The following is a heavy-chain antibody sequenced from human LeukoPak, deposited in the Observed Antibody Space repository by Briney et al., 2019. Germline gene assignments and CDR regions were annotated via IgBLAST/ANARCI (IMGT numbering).Heavy chain of an antibody. CDR1: GGSISSSSYY. V-gene: IGHV4-31*03. D-gene: IGHD2-2*01. CDR3: ARQTLWGSSTPPHPTPYYYYYYGMDV. CDR2: IYYSGST. J-gene: IGHJ6*02. Sequence: PSETLSLTCTVSGGSISSSSYYWGWIRQHPGKGLEWIGYIYYSGSTYYNPSLKSRVTISVDTSKNQFSLKLSSVTAADTAVYYCARQTLWGSSTPPHPTPYYYYYYGMDVWGQGTTVTVSS.